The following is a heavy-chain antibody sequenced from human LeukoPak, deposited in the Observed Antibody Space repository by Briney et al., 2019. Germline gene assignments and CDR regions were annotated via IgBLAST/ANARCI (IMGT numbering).Heavy chain of an antibody. CDR3: AKDQRSYYSCFDY. CDR1: GFTFRSHD. J-gene: IGHJ4*02. Sequence: GGSLRLSCAASGFTFRSHDMSWVRQAPGKGLEWFSGISASGGSTFYADSVKGRFTISRDNSKNTLYLQMNGLRVEDTAVYYCAKDQRSYYSCFDYWGQGTLVTVSS. V-gene: IGHV3-23*01. D-gene: IGHD1-26*01. CDR2: ISASGGST.